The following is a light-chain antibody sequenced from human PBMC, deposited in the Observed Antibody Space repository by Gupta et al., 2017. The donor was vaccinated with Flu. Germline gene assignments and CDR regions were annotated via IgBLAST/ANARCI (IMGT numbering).Light chain of an antibody. CDR1: HSNIGNNY. Sequence: QSVLTQPPSVSAAPGPRVTVSCSGSHSNIGNNYVSWYQQIPGSAPQLLIYDNNNRPSGIPDRFSGTRSGTSATLVITRLQTGDEADYYCSTWDSRVAAWVFGGGTRLTVL. CDR3: STWDSRVAAWV. CDR2: DNN. V-gene: IGLV1-51*01. J-gene: IGLJ3*02.